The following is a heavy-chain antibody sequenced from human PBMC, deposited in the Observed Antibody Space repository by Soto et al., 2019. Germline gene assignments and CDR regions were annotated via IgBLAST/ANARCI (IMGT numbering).Heavy chain of an antibody. Sequence: QVQLQESGPGLVKPSQTLSLTCTVSGGSISSGDYYWSWIRQPPGKGLEWIGYIYYSGSTYYNPSLKSRVTLSVDTSKNQFSLKLSSVTAADTAVYYCAREGAGDSSGGGAFDIWGQGTMVTVSS. CDR2: IYYSGST. D-gene: IGHD3-22*01. CDR1: GGSISSGDYY. J-gene: IGHJ3*02. V-gene: IGHV4-30-4*01. CDR3: AREGAGDSSGGGAFDI.